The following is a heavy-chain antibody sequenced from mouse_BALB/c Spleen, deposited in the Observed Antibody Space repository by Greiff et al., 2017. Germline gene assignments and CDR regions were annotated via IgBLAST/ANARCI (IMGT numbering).Heavy chain of an antibody. D-gene: IGHD2-14*01. Sequence: EVQVVESGGGLVKPGGSLKLSCAASGFTFSSYTMSWVRQTPEKRLEWVATISSGGSYTYYPDSVKGRFTISRDNAKNTLYLQMSSLKSEDTAMYYCTRDNRYDEEEYYFDYWGQGTTLTVSS. V-gene: IGHV5-6-4*01. CDR2: ISSGGSYT. CDR3: TRDNRYDEEEYYFDY. CDR1: GFTFSSYT. J-gene: IGHJ2*01.